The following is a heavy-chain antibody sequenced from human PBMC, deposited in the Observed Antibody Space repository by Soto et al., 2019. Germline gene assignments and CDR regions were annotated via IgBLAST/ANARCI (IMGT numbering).Heavy chain of an antibody. J-gene: IGHJ4*02. CDR1: GGTFSSYA. D-gene: IGHD6-6*01. CDR3: ARDRSSASGYFDY. V-gene: IGHV1-69*13. Sequence: ASVKVSCKAPGGTFSSYAISWVRQAPGQGLEWMGGIIPIFGTANYAQKFQGRVTITADESTSTAYMELSSLRSEDTAVYYCARDRSSASGYFDYWGQGTLVTVSS. CDR2: IIPIFGTA.